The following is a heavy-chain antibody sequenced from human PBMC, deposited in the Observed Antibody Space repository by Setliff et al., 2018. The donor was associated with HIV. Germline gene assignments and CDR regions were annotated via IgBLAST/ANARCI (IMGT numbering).Heavy chain of an antibody. CDR3: ASHEITLVRGLV. Sequence: PSETLSLTCPVSGYSISSGYYWGWIRQPPGRGLEWIGAIHHSGNTYYNPSLKSRVTISVDTSKNLFSLKVNSVTAADTAVYYCASHEITLVRGLVWGQGTTVTVSS. D-gene: IGHD3-10*01. CDR1: GYSISSGYY. V-gene: IGHV4-38-2*01. CDR2: IHHSGNT. J-gene: IGHJ6*02.